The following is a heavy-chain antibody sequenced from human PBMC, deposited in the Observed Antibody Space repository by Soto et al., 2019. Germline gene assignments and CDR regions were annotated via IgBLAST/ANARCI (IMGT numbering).Heavy chain of an antibody. D-gene: IGHD3-16*01. CDR1: GGSVSSGSYY. V-gene: IGHV4-61*01. CDR2: IYYSGST. J-gene: IGHJ6*02. Sequence: QVQLQESGPGLVKPSETLSLTCTVSGGSVSSGSYYWSWIRQPPGKGLEWIGYIYYSGSTNYNPSLESRVPLSVDTSNNQFSLKLSSVPAADTAVYYCARENMGGWGSAYYYGMDVWGQGTTVTVSS. CDR3: ARENMGGWGSAYYYGMDV.